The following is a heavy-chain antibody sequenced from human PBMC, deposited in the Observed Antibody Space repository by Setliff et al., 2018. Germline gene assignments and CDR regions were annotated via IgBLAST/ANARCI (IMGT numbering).Heavy chain of an antibody. V-gene: IGHV5-51*01. CDR3: ARQFYYDSSGTGAFDI. J-gene: IGHJ3*02. Sequence: PGESLKISCKGSGYSFTSYWIGWVRQMPGKGLEWMGIIYPGDSDTRYSPSFQGQVTISADESISTAYLQWSSLKASDTAMYYCARQFYYDSSGTGAFDIWGQGTMVTVSS. CDR1: GYSFTSYW. D-gene: IGHD3-22*01. CDR2: IYPGDSDT.